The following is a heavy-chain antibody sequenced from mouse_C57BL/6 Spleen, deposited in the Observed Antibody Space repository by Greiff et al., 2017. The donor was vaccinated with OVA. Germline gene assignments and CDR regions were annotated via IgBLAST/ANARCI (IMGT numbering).Heavy chain of an antibody. CDR1: GYAFSSYW. CDR3: AREDYYGSSYEYFDV. V-gene: IGHV1-80*01. Sequence: QVQLQQSGAELVKPGASVKISCKASGYAFSSYWMNWVKQRPGKGLEWIGQIYPGDGDTNYNGKFKGKATLTADKSSSTAYMQLSSLTSEDSAVYFCAREDYYGSSYEYFDVWGTGTTVTVSS. D-gene: IGHD1-1*01. J-gene: IGHJ1*03. CDR2: IYPGDGDT.